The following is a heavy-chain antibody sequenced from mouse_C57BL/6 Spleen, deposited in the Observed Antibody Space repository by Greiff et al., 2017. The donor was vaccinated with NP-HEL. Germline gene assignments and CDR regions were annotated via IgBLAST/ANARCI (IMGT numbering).Heavy chain of an antibody. CDR2: IYPRSGNT. Sequence: VQLQESGAELARPGASVKLSCKASGYTFTSYGISWVKQRTGQGLEWIGEIYPRSGNTYYNEKFKGKATLTADKSSSTAYMELRSLTSEDSAVYFCANGYYGSSYDYWGQGTTLTVSS. CDR1: GYTFTSYG. D-gene: IGHD1-1*01. V-gene: IGHV1-81*01. J-gene: IGHJ2*01. CDR3: ANGYYGSSYDY.